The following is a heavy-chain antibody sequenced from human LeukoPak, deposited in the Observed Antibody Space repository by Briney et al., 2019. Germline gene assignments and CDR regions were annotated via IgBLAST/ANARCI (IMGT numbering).Heavy chain of an antibody. CDR1: GFTFTSSA. CDR3: AADPRSYDSAFDI. J-gene: IGHJ3*02. CDR2: IVVGSGNT. D-gene: IGHD5-18*01. V-gene: IGHV1-58*02. Sequence: ASAKVSCKASGFTFTSSAMQWVRQARGQRLEWIGWIVVGSGNTNYAQKFQERVTITRDMSTSTAYMELSSLRSEDTAVYYCAADPRSYDSAFDIWGQGTMVTVSS.